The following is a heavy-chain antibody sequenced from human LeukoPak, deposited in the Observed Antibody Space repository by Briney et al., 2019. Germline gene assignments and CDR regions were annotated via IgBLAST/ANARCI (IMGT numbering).Heavy chain of an antibody. V-gene: IGHV4-39*01. J-gene: IGHJ4*02. CDR2: IYYSGST. CDR3: ARLTRKTGVTYYFDY. Sequence: SETLSLTCTVPGGSISSSSYYWVWIRQPPGKGLQWIGSIYYSGSTYYNPSLKSRVTIFVDTSKNQFSLKLSSVTAADTAVYYCARLTRKTGVTYYFDYWGQGTLVTVSS. D-gene: IGHD2-21*02. CDR1: GGSISSSSYY.